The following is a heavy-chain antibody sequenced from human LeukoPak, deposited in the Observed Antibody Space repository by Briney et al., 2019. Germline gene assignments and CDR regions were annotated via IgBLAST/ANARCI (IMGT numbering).Heavy chain of an antibody. Sequence: PGGSLRLSCAASGFTFDDYAMHWVRQAPGKGLEWVSGISWNSGSIGYADSVKGRFTISRDNAKNSLYLQMNSLSAEDTALYYCAKDKRRNYYYGMDVWGQGTTVTVSS. J-gene: IGHJ6*02. CDR3: AKDKRRNYYYGMDV. CDR2: ISWNSGSI. CDR1: GFTFDDYA. V-gene: IGHV3-9*01.